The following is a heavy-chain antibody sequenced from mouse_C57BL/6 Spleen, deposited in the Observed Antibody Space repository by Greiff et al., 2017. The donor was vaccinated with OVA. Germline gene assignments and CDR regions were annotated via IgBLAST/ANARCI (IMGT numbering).Heavy chain of an antibody. CDR1: GYTFTSYG. V-gene: IGHV1-81*01. Sequence: QVQLQQSGAELARPGASVKLSCKASGYTFTSYGISWVKQRTGQGLEWIGGIYPRSGNTYYNEKFKGKATLTADTSSSTAYMELRSLTSEDSAVYFCARFGGYDGGGYAMDYWGQGTSVTVSS. D-gene: IGHD2-2*01. CDR3: ARFGGYDGGGYAMDY. J-gene: IGHJ4*01. CDR2: IYPRSGNT.